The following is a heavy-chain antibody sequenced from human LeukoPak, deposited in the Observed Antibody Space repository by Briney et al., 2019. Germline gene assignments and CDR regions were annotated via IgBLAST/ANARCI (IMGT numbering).Heavy chain of an antibody. J-gene: IGHJ5*02. CDR3: ARSEFGSGNWFDP. Sequence: ASVKVSCKASGYSFTSYDINWVRQATGQGPEWMGWMNPNSGATGYVQKFQGRVTMTRDISITTAYMELSSLTSEDTAVYYCARSEFGSGNWFDPWGQGTPVIVSS. D-gene: IGHD3-10*01. V-gene: IGHV1-8*02. CDR2: MNPNSGAT. CDR1: GYSFTSYD.